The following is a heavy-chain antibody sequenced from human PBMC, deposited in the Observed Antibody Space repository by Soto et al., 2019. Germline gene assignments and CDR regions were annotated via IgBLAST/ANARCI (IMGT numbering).Heavy chain of an antibody. CDR2: ISGSGGST. CDR3: AKEQSPRGSYPYYFPY. V-gene: IGHV3-23*01. Sequence: GGSLRLSCAASGFTFSIYAMSWFRQAPGKGLEWVSAISGSGGSTYYADSVKGRFTISRYNSKNTLYLQMNSQRDEDTAVYYCAKEQSPRGSYPYYFPYWGQGTLV. D-gene: IGHD1-26*01. CDR1: GFTFSIYA. J-gene: IGHJ1*01.